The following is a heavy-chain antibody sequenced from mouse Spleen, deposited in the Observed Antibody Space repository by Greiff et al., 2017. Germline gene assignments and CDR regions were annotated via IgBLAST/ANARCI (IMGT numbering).Heavy chain of an antibody. J-gene: IGHJ2*01. V-gene: IGHV1-39*01. CDR2: INPNYGTT. D-gene: IGHD1-1*01. Sequence: VQLQQSGPELVKPGASVKISCKASGYSFTDYNMNWVKQSNGKSLEWIGVINPNYGTTSYNQKFKGKATLTVDQSSSTAYMQLNSLTSEDSAVYCWARWRVIFNYVSSPFLDYGGQGTTLTVSS. CDR1: GYSFTDYN. CDR3: ARWRVIFNYVSSPFLDY.